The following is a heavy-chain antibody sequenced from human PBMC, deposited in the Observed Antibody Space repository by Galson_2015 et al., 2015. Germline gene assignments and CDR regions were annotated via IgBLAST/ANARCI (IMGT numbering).Heavy chain of an antibody. D-gene: IGHD4-23*01. CDR1: GFTFSSHT. CDR3: AKPHTVVTPRDAFDG. Sequence: SLRLSCAASGFTFSSHTMTWVRQAPGKGLEWVSSIIGSGDDTDSAASVKGRFTISRDNSKNTLYLQMNSLRAEDTAVYYCAKPHTVVTPRDAFDGWGQGTMVTVSS. CDR2: IIGSGDDT. V-gene: IGHV3-23*01. J-gene: IGHJ3*01.